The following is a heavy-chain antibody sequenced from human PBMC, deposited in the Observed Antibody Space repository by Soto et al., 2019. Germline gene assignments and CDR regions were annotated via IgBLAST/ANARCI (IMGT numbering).Heavy chain of an antibody. CDR3: ASGGLFTS. CDR2: INHAGST. V-gene: IGHV4-34*01. J-gene: IGHJ5*02. D-gene: IGHD3-3*01. Sequence: SETLSLTCGIYGGYFSANYWSWIRQTPGKGLEWLGEINHAGSTDYNPSLKGRITISADTSKNQFSLKLSSMTAADTAVYYCASGGLFTSWGQGTLVTVSS. CDR1: GGYFSANY.